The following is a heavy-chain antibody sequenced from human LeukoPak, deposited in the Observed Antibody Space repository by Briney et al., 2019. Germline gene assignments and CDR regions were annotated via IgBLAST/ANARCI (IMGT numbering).Heavy chain of an antibody. J-gene: IGHJ5*02. CDR3: AKTIEIKRFRWFDP. Sequence: PGGSLRLSCAASGFTFSSYWMSWVRQAPGKGLEWVANIKQDGSEKYYVDSVKGRYTISRDNAKNSLYLQMNSLRAEDTAVYYCAKTIEIKRFRWFDPWGQETLVTVSS. D-gene: IGHD5-24*01. CDR1: GFTFSSYW. CDR2: IKQDGSEK. V-gene: IGHV3-7*01.